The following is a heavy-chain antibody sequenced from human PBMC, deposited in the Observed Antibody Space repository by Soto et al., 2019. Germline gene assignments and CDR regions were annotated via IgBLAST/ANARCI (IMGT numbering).Heavy chain of an antibody. D-gene: IGHD5-18*01. CDR1: GGSISSFY. Sequence: SETLSLTCTVSGGSISSFYWTWIRQPPGKGLEWVGYVYYSGSTNYNPSLKSRVTISVETSKNQFSLKLSSVTAADTAVYYCASRGYRYGYFDYWGQGTLVT. CDR2: VYYSGST. CDR3: ASRGYRYGYFDY. J-gene: IGHJ4*02. V-gene: IGHV4-59*08.